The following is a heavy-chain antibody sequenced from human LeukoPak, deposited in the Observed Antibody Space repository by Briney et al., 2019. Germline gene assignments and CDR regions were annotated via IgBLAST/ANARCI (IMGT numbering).Heavy chain of an antibody. J-gene: IGHJ3*02. D-gene: IGHD3-22*01. CDR2: INHSGST. V-gene: IGHV4-34*01. Sequence: KSSETLSLTCAVYGGSFSGYYWSWIRQPPGKGLEWIGEINHSGSTNYNPSLKSRVTISVDTSKNQFSLKLSSVTAADTAVYYCARDEFHDSSGYYYVDAFDIWGQGTMVTVSS. CDR3: ARDEFHDSSGYYYVDAFDI. CDR1: GGSFSGYY.